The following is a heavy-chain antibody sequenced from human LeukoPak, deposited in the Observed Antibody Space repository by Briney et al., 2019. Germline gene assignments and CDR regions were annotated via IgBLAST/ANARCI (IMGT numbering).Heavy chain of an antibody. Sequence: GGSLRLSCAASGFTFSHYAMYWVRQAPGKGLEWVALISYDGSVQYYADSVKGRFTISRDSPKNTLYLQMNSLRPEDTAVYYCARVPYYDFQADAFDIWGQGTMVTVS. D-gene: IGHD3-3*01. CDR2: ISYDGSVQ. CDR1: GFTFSHYA. J-gene: IGHJ3*02. V-gene: IGHV3-30*04. CDR3: ARVPYYDFQADAFDI.